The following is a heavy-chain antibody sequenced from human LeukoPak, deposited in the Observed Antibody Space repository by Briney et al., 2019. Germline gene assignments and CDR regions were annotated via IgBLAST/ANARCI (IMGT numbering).Heavy chain of an antibody. CDR3: ARGGVVLRYFDWLLSGAVYYYYYYMDV. Sequence: ASVKVSCKASGYTFTSYGISWVRQAPGQGLERMGWISAYNGNTNYAQKLQGRVTMTTDTSTSTAYMELRSLRSDDTAVYYCARGGVVLRYFDWLLSGAVYYYYYYMDVWGKGTTVTISS. CDR2: ISAYNGNT. J-gene: IGHJ6*03. V-gene: IGHV1-18*01. D-gene: IGHD3-9*01. CDR1: GYTFTSYG.